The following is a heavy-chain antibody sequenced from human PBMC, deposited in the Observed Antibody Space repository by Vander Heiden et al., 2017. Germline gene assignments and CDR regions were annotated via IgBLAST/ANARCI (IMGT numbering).Heavy chain of an antibody. CDR3: ARAPTGELLYYYYGMDV. Sequence: PEPSVKVSCKASGYTFTGYYMHWVRQAPGQGLEWMGWINPNSGGTNYAQKFQGRVTMNRDTSIRTAYMELSRLRSDDTAVYYCARAPTGELLYYYYGMDVWGQGTTVTVSS. D-gene: IGHD3-10*01. CDR2: INPNSGGT. V-gene: IGHV1-2*02. CDR1: GYTFTGYY. J-gene: IGHJ6*02.